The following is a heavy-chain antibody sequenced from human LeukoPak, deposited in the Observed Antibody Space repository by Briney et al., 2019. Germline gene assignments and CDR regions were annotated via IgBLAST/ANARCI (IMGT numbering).Heavy chain of an antibody. CDR3: ARGYWGYDS. CDR1: GYTFTAYY. V-gene: IGHV1-2*04. D-gene: IGHD7-27*01. CDR2: INPNSGGT. Sequence: ASVKVSCKASGYTFTAYYMHWVRQAPGQGLEWMGWINPNSGGTNYAQKFQGWVTMTRDTSISTAYMELTRLKSDDTAVYYCARGYWGYDSWGQGTLVTLSS. J-gene: IGHJ4*02.